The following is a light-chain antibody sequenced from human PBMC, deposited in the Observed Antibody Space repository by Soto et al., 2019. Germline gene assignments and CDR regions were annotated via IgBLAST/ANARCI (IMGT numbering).Light chain of an antibody. CDR2: GAS. Sequence: EIVMTQSPGTLSLSPGERATLSCRASQSIRTSLAWYQQKPGQAPRLLIYGASNRATGIPDRFSGSGSGIDFTLTISRLEPEDFAVYYCQQYGSSGTFGQGTKVDIK. J-gene: IGKJ1*01. CDR3: QQYGSSGT. CDR1: QSIRTS. V-gene: IGKV3-20*01.